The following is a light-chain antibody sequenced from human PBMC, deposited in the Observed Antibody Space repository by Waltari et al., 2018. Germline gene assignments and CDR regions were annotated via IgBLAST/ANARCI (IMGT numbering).Light chain of an antibody. Sequence: QSALTHPRSVSGSLGQSVTISCTGTISDVGGFNNVTWFQQHPGDAPKLIIYDVPKRPSGVPGRFSGSKSGNTASLTISGLQAEDDSDYYCCSYAGFYTYVFGTGTKVTVL. CDR3: CSYAGFYTYV. CDR1: ISDVGGFNN. J-gene: IGLJ1*01. CDR2: DVP. V-gene: IGLV2-11*01.